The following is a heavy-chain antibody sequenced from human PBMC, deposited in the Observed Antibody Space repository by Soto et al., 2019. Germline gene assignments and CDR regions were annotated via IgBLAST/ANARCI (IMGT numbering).Heavy chain of an antibody. CDR3: ARGRGASSYFPFDC. V-gene: IGHV3-23*01. CDR2: IGDTT. D-gene: IGHD3-10*01. Sequence: GGSLRLSCAASGFNFGDYAMTWVRQSPGKGLEWVSVIGDTTHYRDSVKGRFTVSRDNSQNTLYLQMNSLRAEDTAIYYCARGRGASSYFPFDCLGQGTLVTVSS. CDR1: GFNFGDYA. J-gene: IGHJ4*02.